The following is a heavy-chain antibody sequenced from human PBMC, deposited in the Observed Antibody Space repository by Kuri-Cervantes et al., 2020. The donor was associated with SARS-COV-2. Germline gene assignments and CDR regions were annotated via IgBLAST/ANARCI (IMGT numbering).Heavy chain of an antibody. V-gene: IGHV4-30-4*08. J-gene: IGHJ4*02. D-gene: IGHD3-10*01. CDR2: IYYSGST. Sequence: SETLSLTCTVSGGSISSGDYYWSWIRQPPGKGLEWIGYIYYSGSTYYNPSLESRVTISVDTSKNQFSLKLSSVTAADTAVYYCASVPGIGYYFDYWGQGTLVTVSS. CDR3: ASVPGIGYYFDY. CDR1: GGSISSGDYY.